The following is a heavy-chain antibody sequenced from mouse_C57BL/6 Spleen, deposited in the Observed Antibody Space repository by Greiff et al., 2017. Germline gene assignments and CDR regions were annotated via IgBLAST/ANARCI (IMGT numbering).Heavy chain of an antibody. CDR1: GYTFTSYW. J-gene: IGHJ1*03. CDR2: IDPSDSYT. CDR3: ARRGGNYWYFDV. Sequence: VQLQQPGAELVMPGASVKLSCKASGYTFTSYWMHWVKQRPGQGLEWIGEIDPSDSYTNYNQKFKGKSTLTVDTSSSTAYMQLSSLTSEDSAVYYCARRGGNYWYFDVWGTGTTVTVSS. V-gene: IGHV1-69*01. D-gene: IGHD1-1*02.